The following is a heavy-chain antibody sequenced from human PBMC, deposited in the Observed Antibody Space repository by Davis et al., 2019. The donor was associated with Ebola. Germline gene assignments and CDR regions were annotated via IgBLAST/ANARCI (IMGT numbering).Heavy chain of an antibody. V-gene: IGHV4-59*01. Sequence: MPSETLSLTCTVSGGSISSYYWSWIRQPPGKGLEWIGYIYYSGSTNYNPSLKSRVAISVDTSKNQFSLKLSSVTAADTAVYYCARQSSGWYFIGWGQGTTVTVSS. CDR2: IYYSGST. CDR3: ARQSSGWYFIG. CDR1: GGSISSYY. J-gene: IGHJ6*02. D-gene: IGHD6-19*01.